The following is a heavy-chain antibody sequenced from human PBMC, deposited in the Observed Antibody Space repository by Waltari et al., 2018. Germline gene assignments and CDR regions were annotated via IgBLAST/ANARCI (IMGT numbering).Heavy chain of an antibody. Sequence: EVQLLESGGGLVQPGGSLRLSCAASGFTFSSYAMRWVRQAPGKGLEWVSAISGSGGSTYYADSVKGRFTISRDNSKNTLYLQMNSLRAEDTAVYYCAKVRSPDTETYYFDYWGQGTLVTVSS. D-gene: IGHD4-17*01. CDR1: GFTFSSYA. CDR3: AKVRSPDTETYYFDY. V-gene: IGHV3-23*01. CDR2: ISGSGGST. J-gene: IGHJ4*02.